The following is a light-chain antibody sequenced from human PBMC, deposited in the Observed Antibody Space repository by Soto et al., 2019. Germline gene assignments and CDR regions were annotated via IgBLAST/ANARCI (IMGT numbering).Light chain of an antibody. CDR1: QSVGIF. J-gene: IGKJ3*01. V-gene: IGKV3-11*01. Sequence: EIVLTQSPATLSLSPGESATLSCRASQSVGIFLAWYQQKSGQTPRLLIYDASNRAPGIPARFSGSGSGTVFTLTISSLEPEDVAVYYCQHRSNWLGTFGPGTKVDIK. CDR2: DAS. CDR3: QHRSNWLGT.